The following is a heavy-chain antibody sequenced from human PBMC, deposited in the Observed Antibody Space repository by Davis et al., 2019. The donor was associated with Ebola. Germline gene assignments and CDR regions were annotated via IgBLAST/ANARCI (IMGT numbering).Heavy chain of an antibody. CDR1: GLTFSSYA. J-gene: IGHJ4*02. Sequence: AGSLRLSCVASGLTFSSYAMHWVRQAPGKGLEWVAVISYDGSNKYYADSVKGRFTISRDNSKNTLYLQMNSLRAEDTAVYYCARAQFPTTSDHWGQGTLVTVSS. CDR2: ISYDGSNK. CDR3: ARAQFPTTSDH. V-gene: IGHV3-30-3*01. D-gene: IGHD1-1*01.